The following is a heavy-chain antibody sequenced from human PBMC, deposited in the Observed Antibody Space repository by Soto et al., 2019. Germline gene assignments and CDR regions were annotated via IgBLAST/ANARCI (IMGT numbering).Heavy chain of an antibody. D-gene: IGHD4-17*01. CDR2: ISAYDGNT. V-gene: IGHV1-18*01. J-gene: IGHJ4*02. Sequence: QGQLVQSGAEVKKPGASVKVSCKASGYTFHMFGYTWVRQAPGQGLEWVGWISAYDGNTAYGKKFPGRVSLSTDTTPSTSYMELRSLTSDDTAVYFCARTRRLYLNDDLGDYVASMVDDWVQGALLSVSS. CDR1: GYTFHMFG. CDR3: ARTRRLYLNDDLGDYVASMVDD.